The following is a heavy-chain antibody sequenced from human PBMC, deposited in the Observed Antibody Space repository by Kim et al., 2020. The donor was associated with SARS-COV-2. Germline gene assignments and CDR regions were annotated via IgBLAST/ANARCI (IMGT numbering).Heavy chain of an antibody. CDR3: ARGEDV. V-gene: IGHV1-3*01. J-gene: IGHJ6*02. CDR2: DGNGNT. Sequence: DGNGNTKYSQKFQGRVTITRDTSASTAYMELSSLRSEDTAVYYCARGEDVWGQGTTVTVSS.